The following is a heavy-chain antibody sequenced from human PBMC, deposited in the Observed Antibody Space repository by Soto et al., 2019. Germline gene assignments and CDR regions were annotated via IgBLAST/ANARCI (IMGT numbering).Heavy chain of an antibody. CDR1: GGSISSSSYY. CDR3: ARGSGESRDFDY. V-gene: IGHV4-39*01. Sequence: QLQLQESGPGLVKPSETLSLTCTVSGGSISSSSYYWGWIRQPPGKGLEWIGSIYYSGSTYYNPSLKSRVTISVDTSKNQFSLKLSSVTAADTAVYYCARGSGESRDFDYWGQGTLVTVSS. J-gene: IGHJ4*02. D-gene: IGHD3-10*01. CDR2: IYYSGST.